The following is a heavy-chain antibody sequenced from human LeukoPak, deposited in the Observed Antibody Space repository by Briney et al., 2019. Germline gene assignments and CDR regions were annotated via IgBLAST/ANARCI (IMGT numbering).Heavy chain of an antibody. V-gene: IGHV4-59*01. CDR2: IYYSGST. CDR3: ARASYQAAAGRFDP. CDR1: GGSISSYY. Sequence: SETLSLTCTVSGGSISSYYWSWIRQPPGKGLEWIGYIYYSGSTNYNPSLKSRVTISVDTSKNQFSLKLSSVTAADTAVYYCARASYQAAAGRFDPWGQGTLVTVSS. J-gene: IGHJ5*02. D-gene: IGHD6-13*01.